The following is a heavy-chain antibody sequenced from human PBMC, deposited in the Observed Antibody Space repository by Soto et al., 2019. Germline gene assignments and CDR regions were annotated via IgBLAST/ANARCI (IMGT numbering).Heavy chain of an antibody. CDR2: IKPDGSDK. V-gene: IGHV3-7*01. CDR1: GFIFSSHW. J-gene: IGHJ4*02. Sequence: GGSLRLSCGTSGFIFSSHWMTWVRQAPGKGLEWVADIKPDGSDKHYVDSVKGRFTISRDNAEHSLYLQMGSLRAEDTAVYYCARLYGSVSTFDYWGQGXLVTVSS. D-gene: IGHD6-25*01. CDR3: ARLYGSVSTFDY.